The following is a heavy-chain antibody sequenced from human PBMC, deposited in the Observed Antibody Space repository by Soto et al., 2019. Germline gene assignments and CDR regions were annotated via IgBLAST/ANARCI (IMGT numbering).Heavy chain of an antibody. CDR1: GVSIHNSHSF. CDR3: GRVVEGATRHTDFDS. J-gene: IGHJ5*01. D-gene: IGHD2-21*01. Sequence: ASETLSLTCAVSGVSIHNSHSFWGWIRQPPGKGLEFIANVYYSGGAHYNPSFKSRVTISVDTATNQVSLRMSSVTAADTAVYFCGRVVEGATRHTDFDSWGQGTLVTVS. V-gene: IGHV4-39*01. CDR2: VYYSGGA.